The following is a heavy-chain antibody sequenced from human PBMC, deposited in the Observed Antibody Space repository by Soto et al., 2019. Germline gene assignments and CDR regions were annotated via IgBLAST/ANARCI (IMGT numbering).Heavy chain of an antibody. Sequence: QVQSVESGGGVVQPGTSLRLSCVVSGFTFSNHGMHWVRQAPGKGLEWVAFISYDVRNKNYVDSLKGRFTISRDNFKDTLFLQMNTLRADDTAVYYCARDRGWSRSHYFDSWGQGTLVTVSS. J-gene: IGHJ4*02. D-gene: IGHD2-15*01. CDR1: GFTFSNHG. V-gene: IGHV3-33*01. CDR2: ISYDVRNK. CDR3: ARDRGWSRSHYFDS.